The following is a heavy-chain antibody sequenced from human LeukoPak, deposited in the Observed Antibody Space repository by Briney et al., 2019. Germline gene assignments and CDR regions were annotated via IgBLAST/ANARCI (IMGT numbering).Heavy chain of an antibody. Sequence: SETLSLTCTVSGDSISSGGFYWGWIRQAPGKGLEWVASMYYSGTTYYNPSLKSRVTISADTSKKRFSLKLRSVTAADTAVYYCTRGSYDVLTGYSTLGEFWGQGTLVIVSS. D-gene: IGHD3-9*01. J-gene: IGHJ1*01. V-gene: IGHV4-39*01. CDR2: MYYSGTT. CDR1: GDSISSGGFY. CDR3: TRGSYDVLTGYSTLGEF.